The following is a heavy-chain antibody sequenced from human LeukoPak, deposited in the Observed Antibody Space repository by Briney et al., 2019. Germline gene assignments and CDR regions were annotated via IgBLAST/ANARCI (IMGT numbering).Heavy chain of an antibody. V-gene: IGHV4-61*02. Sequence: SETLSLTCTVSAGSISSGSYYWSWIRQPAGKGLEWIGRIYTSGSTNYNPSLKSRVTISVDTSKNQFSLKLSSVTAADTAVYYCARVTGDDSNCFVPWGQGTLVTVSS. CDR3: ARVTGDDSNCFVP. CDR2: IYTSGST. J-gene: IGHJ5*02. CDR1: AGSISSGSYY. D-gene: IGHD2-21*02.